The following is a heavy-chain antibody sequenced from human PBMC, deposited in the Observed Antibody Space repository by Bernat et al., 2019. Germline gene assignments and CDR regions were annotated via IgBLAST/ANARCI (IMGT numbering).Heavy chain of an antibody. CDR2: ISSSSSYT. Sequence: QVQLVESGGGLVKPGGSLRLSCAASGFTFSDYYMSWIRQAPGKGLDGVSYISSSSSYTNNENCVKGRCTIPRDNAKNSLYLKMNSRRAEDTAVYCCERGTSTSAPYMDVWGKGTTVTVSS. V-gene: IGHV3-11*05. J-gene: IGHJ6*03. CDR1: GFTFSDYY. CDR3: ERGTSTSAPYMDV.